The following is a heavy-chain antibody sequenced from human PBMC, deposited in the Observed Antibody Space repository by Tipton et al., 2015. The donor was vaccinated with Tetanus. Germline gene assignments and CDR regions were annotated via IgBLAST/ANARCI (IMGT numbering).Heavy chain of an antibody. D-gene: IGHD2-21*02. CDR3: ARFYCGGACHSPYYNAMDV. Sequence: TLSLTCPVSGYSVGRGTDYWTWIRQPPGKGLEWIGHVYLSGSTYYNPSLESRLTLSVDESNNRFSLQLKSVTTADTAVYYCARFYCGGACHSPYYNAMDVWGQGTTVTVSS. V-gene: IGHV4-61*01. CDR1: GYSVGRGTDY. CDR2: VYLSGST. J-gene: IGHJ6*02.